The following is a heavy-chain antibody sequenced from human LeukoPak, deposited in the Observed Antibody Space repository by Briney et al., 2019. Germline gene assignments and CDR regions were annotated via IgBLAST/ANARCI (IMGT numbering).Heavy chain of an antibody. D-gene: IGHD6-13*01. Sequence: GGSLRLSCAASGFTFSGYAMSWVRQAPGKGLEWVSAISGSGGSTYYADSVKGRFTISRDNSKNTLYLQMNSLRAEDTAVYYCARHQWGSWFFDYWDQGTLVTVSS. CDR2: ISGSGGST. J-gene: IGHJ4*02. V-gene: IGHV3-23*01. CDR1: GFTFSGYA. CDR3: ARHQWGSWFFDY.